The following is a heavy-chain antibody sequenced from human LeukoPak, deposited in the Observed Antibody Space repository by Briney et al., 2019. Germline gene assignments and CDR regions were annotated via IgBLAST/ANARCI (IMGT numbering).Heavy chain of an antibody. CDR2: INPNSGGT. Sequence: ASVKVSCKASGYTFTGYYMHWVRQAPGQGLEWMGWINPNSGGTNYAQKFQGRVTMTRDTSISTAYMELSRLRSDDTAVYYCARDPPLREFPFDFWGQGTLVTVSS. J-gene: IGHJ4*01. V-gene: IGHV1-2*02. D-gene: IGHD3-10*01. CDR3: ARDPPLREFPFDF. CDR1: GYTFTGYY.